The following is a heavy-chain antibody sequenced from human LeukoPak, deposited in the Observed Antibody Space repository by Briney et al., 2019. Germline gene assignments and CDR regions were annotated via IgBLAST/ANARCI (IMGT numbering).Heavy chain of an antibody. V-gene: IGHV3-30*18. D-gene: IGHD3-10*01. Sequence: GGSLRLSCAASGFTFSSYGMHWVRQAPGKGLEWVAVISYDGSNKYYADSVKGRFTISRDNSKNTLYLQMNSLRAEDTAVYYCAKGKVRGVMAPFDPWGQGTLVTVSS. CDR1: GFTFSSYG. J-gene: IGHJ5*02. CDR2: ISYDGSNK. CDR3: AKGKVRGVMAPFDP.